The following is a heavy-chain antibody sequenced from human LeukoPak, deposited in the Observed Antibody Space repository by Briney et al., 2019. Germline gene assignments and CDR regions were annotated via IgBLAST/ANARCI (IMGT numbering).Heavy chain of an antibody. CDR3: AKGPTDAGPAEYYFDY. V-gene: IGHV3-23*01. CDR2: ISGSGGST. Sequence: GGSLRLSCAASGFTFSNYGMHWVRQAPGKGLEWVSAISGSGGSTYYADSVKGRFTISRDNSKNTLYLQMNSLRAEDTAVYYCAKGPTDAGPAEYYFDYWGQGTLVTVSS. D-gene: IGHD1-14*01. J-gene: IGHJ4*02. CDR1: GFTFSNYG.